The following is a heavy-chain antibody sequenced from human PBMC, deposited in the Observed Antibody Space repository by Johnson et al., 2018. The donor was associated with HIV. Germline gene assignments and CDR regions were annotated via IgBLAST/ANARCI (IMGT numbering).Heavy chain of an antibody. CDR1: GFTFSSYG. V-gene: IGHV3-30*02. J-gene: IGHJ3*02. D-gene: IGHD5-18*01. Sequence: VQLVESGGGVVQPGGSLRLSCAAYGFTFSSYGMHWVRQAPGKGLEWVAFIRYDGSNKYYADSVKGRFTISRDNSKNTLYLQMNSLRAEDTAVYYCAKVDTAMVNAFDIWGQGTMVTVSS. CDR2: IRYDGSNK. CDR3: AKVDTAMVNAFDI.